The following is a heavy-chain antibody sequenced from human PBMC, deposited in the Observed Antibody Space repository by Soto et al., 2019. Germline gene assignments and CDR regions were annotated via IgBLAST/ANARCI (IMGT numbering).Heavy chain of an antibody. CDR1: GFNFSSYG. CDR3: ARSDRRCSPNCVEVADY. J-gene: IGHJ4*02. CDR2: IWYDGRNK. D-gene: IGHD2-2*01. Sequence: QVQLVESGGGVVQPGRSLRLSCAASGFNFSSYGMHWVRQAPGKGLEWVAVIWYDGRNKYYADSVKGRFTISRDNSKNTLYLQMNSLRAEDTAVYYCARSDRRCSPNCVEVADYWGQGTLVTVSS. V-gene: IGHV3-33*01.